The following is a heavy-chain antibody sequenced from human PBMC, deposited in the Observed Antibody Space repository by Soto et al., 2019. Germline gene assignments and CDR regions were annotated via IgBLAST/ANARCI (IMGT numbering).Heavy chain of an antibody. CDR3: ARDGTLYDSSAYYYLY. Sequence: SVKVSFKASRGTFSRYTITWVRQAPGQGLEWMGGITPMFGTPNYAQKFQGRVTITADESTSTAYMELSSLRSEDTAMYYCARDGTLYDSSAYYYLYWGQGTLVTVSS. CDR1: RGTFSRYT. V-gene: IGHV1-69*13. CDR2: ITPMFGTP. D-gene: IGHD3-22*01. J-gene: IGHJ4*02.